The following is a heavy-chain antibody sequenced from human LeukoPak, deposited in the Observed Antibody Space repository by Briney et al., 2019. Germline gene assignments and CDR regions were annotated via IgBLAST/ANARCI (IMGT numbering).Heavy chain of an antibody. J-gene: IGHJ4*02. CDR3: AQDGGVSLGRI. CDR2: IFLNDEK. CDR1: GFSLSTSDMN. V-gene: IGHV2-5*01. Sequence: SGPTLVKPTQTPTLTCSFSGFSLSTSDMNVGWIRQPPGKALEWLALIFLNDEKRYSPSLKSRVSITKDTAKDQVVLTMTNMDPVDTATYYCAQDGGVSLGRIWGQGTLVTVSS. D-gene: IGHD2-8*02.